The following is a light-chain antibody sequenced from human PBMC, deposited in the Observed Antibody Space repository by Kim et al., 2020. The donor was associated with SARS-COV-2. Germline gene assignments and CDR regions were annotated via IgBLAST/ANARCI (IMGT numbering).Light chain of an antibody. V-gene: IGKV3-11*01. Sequence: PGERATLSCRASQSIYSYLAWYQQKPGQAPRLLIYDGSNRATGIPARFSGSGSGTDFTLTISSLEPEDFAIYYCQQRSHWPTFGGGTKVDIK. CDR1: QSIYSY. CDR3: QQRSHWPT. CDR2: DGS. J-gene: IGKJ4*01.